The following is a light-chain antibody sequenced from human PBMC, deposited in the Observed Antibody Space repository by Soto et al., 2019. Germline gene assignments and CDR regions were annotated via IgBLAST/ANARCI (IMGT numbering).Light chain of an antibody. Sequence: DIQLTQSPSTLSASVGDRVTITCRAGQSITNLLAWYQQKPGKAPKLLIYDASRLQSGVPSRFSGSGSGTQFTLPIISLLPDDFATYYCQQYKSYSPVTFGQGPKLEIK. V-gene: IGKV1-5*01. J-gene: IGKJ2*01. CDR1: QSITNL. CDR3: QQYKSYSPVT. CDR2: DAS.